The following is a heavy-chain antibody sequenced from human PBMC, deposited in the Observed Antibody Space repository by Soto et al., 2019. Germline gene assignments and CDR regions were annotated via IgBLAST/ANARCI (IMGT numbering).Heavy chain of an antibody. CDR1: GLSFSNYA. Sequence: TGRSLRLSCAASGLSFSNYALTWVRRAPGKGLEWVSVISGSVATIHYADSVKGRFTISRDNSKNTLYLQMNSLRAEDTAVYYCAKDPRIYDYIWGSNPSNWFDPWGQGTLVTVSS. D-gene: IGHD3-16*02. J-gene: IGHJ5*02. V-gene: IGHV3-23*01. CDR3: AKDPRIYDYIWGSNPSNWFDP. CDR2: ISGSVATI.